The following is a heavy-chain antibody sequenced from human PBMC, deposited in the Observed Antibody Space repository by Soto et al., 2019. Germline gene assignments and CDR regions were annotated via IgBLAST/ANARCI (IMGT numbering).Heavy chain of an antibody. J-gene: IGHJ4*02. CDR3: AREGMSRPRWVFDY. CDR1: GFTFGSYP. CDR2: ISTNGDST. Sequence: EVQLVESGGGLVQPGGSLRLSCAASGFTFGSYPMHWVRQAPGKGLEYVSAISTNGDSTFYANSVKGIFTISRDNSKNTLYLQMGSRRAEDMGVYYCAREGMSRPRWVFDYWGQGTLVTASS. V-gene: IGHV3-64*01. D-gene: IGHD6-13*01.